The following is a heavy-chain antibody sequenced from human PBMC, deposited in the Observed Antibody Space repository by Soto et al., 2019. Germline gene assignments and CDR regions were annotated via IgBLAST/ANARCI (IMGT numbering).Heavy chain of an antibody. D-gene: IGHD1-1*01. CDR3: ARGEIATMGRNYYYGMDV. J-gene: IGHJ6*02. CDR1: GFTFSSYA. Sequence: QVQLVESGGGVVQPGRSLRLSCAASGFTFSSYAMHWVRQAPGKGLEWVAVISYDGSNKYYADSVKGRFTISRDNPKNTXXLQMNRMRAEDTAVYYCARGEIATMGRNYYYGMDVWGQGTTVTVSS. V-gene: IGHV3-30-3*01. CDR2: ISYDGSNK.